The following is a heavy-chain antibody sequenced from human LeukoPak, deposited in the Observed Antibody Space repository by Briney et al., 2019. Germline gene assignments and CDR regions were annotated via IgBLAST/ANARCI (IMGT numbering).Heavy chain of an antibody. CDR1: GGTFSSYA. CDR3: ASIKRAAAMIDY. D-gene: IGHD2-2*01. J-gene: IGHJ4*02. V-gene: IGHV1-69*04. CDR2: IIPILGIA. Sequence: SVKVSCKASGGTFSSYAISWVRQAPGQGLEWMGRIIPILGIANYAQKFQGRVTITADKSTSTAYMELSSLRSEDAAVYYCASIKRAAAMIDYWGQGTLVTVSS.